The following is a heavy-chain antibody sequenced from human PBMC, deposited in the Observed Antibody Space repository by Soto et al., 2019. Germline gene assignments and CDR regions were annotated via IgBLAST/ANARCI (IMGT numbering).Heavy chain of an antibody. CDR3: ARDSHYGGDSDY. V-gene: IGHV1-3*01. CDR2: INAGNGNT. D-gene: IGHD4-17*01. CDR1: GDTFTSYA. J-gene: IGHJ4*02. Sequence: ASVKVCCKASGDTFTSYAMHWVRQAPGQRLEWMGWINAGNGNTKYSQKFQGRVTITRDTSASTAYMELSSLRSEDTAVYYCARDSHYGGDSDYWGQGTLVTVSS.